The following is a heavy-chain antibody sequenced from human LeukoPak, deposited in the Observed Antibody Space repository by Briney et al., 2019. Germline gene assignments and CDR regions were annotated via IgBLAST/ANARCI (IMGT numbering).Heavy chain of an antibody. CDR1: GFTFSSYE. Sequence: QPGGSLRLSCAASGFTFSSYEMNWVGQAPGKGLEWVSYISSSGSTIYYADSVKGRFTISRDNAKNSLYLQMNSLRAEDTAVYYCARDGSGYGHDAFDIWGQGTMVTVSS. J-gene: IGHJ3*02. CDR3: ARDGSGYGHDAFDI. V-gene: IGHV3-48*03. CDR2: ISSSGSTI. D-gene: IGHD5-12*01.